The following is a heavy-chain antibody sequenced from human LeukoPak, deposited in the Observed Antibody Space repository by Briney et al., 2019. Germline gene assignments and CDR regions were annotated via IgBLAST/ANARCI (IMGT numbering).Heavy chain of an antibody. CDR2: INPNSGGT. V-gene: IGHV1-2*02. D-gene: IGHD3-22*01. Sequence: ASVKVSCKASGYTFTGYYMHWVRQAPGQGLEWMGWINPNSGGTNYAQKFQGRVTMTRDTSISTAYMELSRLRSDDTAVYYCARDVDSSGYYYGYWGQGTLVTVSS. CDR3: ARDVDSSGYYYGY. J-gene: IGHJ4*02. CDR1: GYTFTGYY.